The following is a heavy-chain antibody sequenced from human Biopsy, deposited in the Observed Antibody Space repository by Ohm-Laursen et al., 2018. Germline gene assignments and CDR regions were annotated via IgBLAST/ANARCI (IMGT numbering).Heavy chain of an antibody. V-gene: IGHV1-46*01. CDR2: INPSGGST. D-gene: IGHD3-10*01. Sequence: GASVKVSCKAFGYTFITYYVNWVRQAPGQGLEWMGKINPSGGSTSYAQKFQGRVTMTRDTSTTTVYMELSSLRSDDTAMYYCARDALLPGVGGMDVWGQGTTVTVSS. CDR1: GYTFITYY. CDR3: ARDALLPGVGGMDV. J-gene: IGHJ6*02.